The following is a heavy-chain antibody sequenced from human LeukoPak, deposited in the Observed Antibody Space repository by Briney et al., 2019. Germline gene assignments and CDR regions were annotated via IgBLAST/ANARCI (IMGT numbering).Heavy chain of an antibody. CDR3: ARPGRGGYNAFDI. D-gene: IGHD3-22*01. Sequence: ASVKVSCTASGYTFTSYAMHWVRQAPGQRLEWMGWINAGNGNTKYSQKFQGRVTITADESTSTAYMELSSLRSEDTAVYYCARPGRGGYNAFDIWGQGTMVTVSS. J-gene: IGHJ3*02. CDR2: INAGNGNT. CDR1: GYTFTSYA. V-gene: IGHV1-3*01.